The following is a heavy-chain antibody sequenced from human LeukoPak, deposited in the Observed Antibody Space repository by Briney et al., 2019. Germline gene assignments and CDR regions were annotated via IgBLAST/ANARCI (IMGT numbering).Heavy chain of an antibody. CDR2: IIPILGIA. V-gene: IGHV1-69*04. D-gene: IGHD3-9*01. Sequence: ASVKVSYKASGGTFSNYAISWVRQAPGQGLEWMGRIIPILGIANYAQKFQGRVTITADKSTSTAYMELSSLRSEDTAVYYCASASYDILTGYYGPYYYYGMDVWGQGTTVTVSS. J-gene: IGHJ6*02. CDR1: GGTFSNYA. CDR3: ASASYDILTGYYGPYYYYGMDV.